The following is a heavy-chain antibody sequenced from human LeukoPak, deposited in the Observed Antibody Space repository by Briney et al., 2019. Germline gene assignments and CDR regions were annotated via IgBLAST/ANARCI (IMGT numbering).Heavy chain of an antibody. J-gene: IGHJ4*02. CDR2: ISGSGGST. D-gene: IGHD6-13*01. Sequence: GGSLRLSCAASGFTFSSYGMHWVRQAPGKGLEWVSAISGSGGSTYYADSVKGRFTISRDNSKNTLYLQMNSLRAEDTAVYYCAKAPSSNTFDYWGQGTLVTVSS. CDR1: GFTFSSYG. CDR3: AKAPSSNTFDY. V-gene: IGHV3-23*01.